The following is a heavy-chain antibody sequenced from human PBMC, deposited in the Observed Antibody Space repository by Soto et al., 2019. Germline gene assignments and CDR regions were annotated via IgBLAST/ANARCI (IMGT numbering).Heavy chain of an antibody. D-gene: IGHD6-6*01. CDR2: IIPILGIA. V-gene: IGHV1-69*02. CDR3: ARVIAARPDYYYYMDV. J-gene: IGHJ6*03. Sequence: QVQLVQSGAEVKKPGSSVKVSCKASGGTFSSYTISWVRQAPGQGLEWMGRIIPILGIANYAQKFQGRVTITADKPTRTAYMELSSLRSEDTAVYYCARVIAARPDYYYYMDVWGKGTTVTVSS. CDR1: GGTFSSYT.